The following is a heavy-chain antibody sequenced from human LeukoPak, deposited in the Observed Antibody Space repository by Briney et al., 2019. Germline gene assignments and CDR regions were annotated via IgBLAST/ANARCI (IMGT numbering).Heavy chain of an antibody. CDR1: GGSFSDYY. Sequence: PSETLSLTCAVYGGSFSDYYWSWLRQPPGKGLEWIGEINHSGRISYNPSLKSRVTISVDTSKNQFSLKLNSVTAADTAVYYCARGRYSGYDHFDYWGQGTLVTVSS. CDR2: INHSGRI. V-gene: IGHV4-34*01. D-gene: IGHD5-12*01. CDR3: ARGRYSGYDHFDY. J-gene: IGHJ4*02.